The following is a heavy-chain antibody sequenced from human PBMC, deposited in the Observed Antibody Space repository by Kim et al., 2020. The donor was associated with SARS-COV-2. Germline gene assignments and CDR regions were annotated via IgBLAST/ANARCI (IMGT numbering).Heavy chain of an antibody. CDR3: ARDHEFLRIVEF. J-gene: IGHJ4*02. D-gene: IGHD3-3*01. Sequence: TNYDPSFKSRVSISIDRSKNQFSLKLSSVTTADTAVYYCARDHEFLRIVEFWGQGTLVTVSS. CDR2: T. V-gene: IGHV4-59*01.